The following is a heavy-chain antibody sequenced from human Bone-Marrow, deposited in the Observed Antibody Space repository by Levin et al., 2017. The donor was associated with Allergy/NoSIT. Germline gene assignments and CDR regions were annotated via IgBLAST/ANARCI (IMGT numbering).Heavy chain of an antibody. CDR2: IDPSDSYT. V-gene: IGHV5-10-1*01. D-gene: IGHD2-2*01. J-gene: IGHJ5*02. Sequence: GESLKISCKGSGYSFTSYWISWVRQMPGKGLEWMGRIDPSDSYTNYSPSFQGHVTISADKSISTAYLQWSSLKASDTAMYYCARSPLIVPAAMPQEYNWFDPWGQGTLVTVSS. CDR3: ARSPLIVPAAMPQEYNWFDP. CDR1: GYSFTSYW.